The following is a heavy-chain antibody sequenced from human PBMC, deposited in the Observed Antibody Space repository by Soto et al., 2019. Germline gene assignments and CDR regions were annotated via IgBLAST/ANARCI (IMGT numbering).Heavy chain of an antibody. J-gene: IGHJ4*02. CDR3: ARGRGIAARPFDY. CDR2: IWYDGSNK. V-gene: IGHV3-33*01. D-gene: IGHD6-6*01. CDR1: GFTFSSYG. Sequence: QVQLVESGGGVVQPGRSLRLSCAASGFTFSSYGMHWVRQAPGKGLEWVAVIWYDGSNKYYADSVKGRFTISRDNSKNTLYLQMNSLRAEDTAVYYCARGRGIAARPFDYWGQGTLVTVSS.